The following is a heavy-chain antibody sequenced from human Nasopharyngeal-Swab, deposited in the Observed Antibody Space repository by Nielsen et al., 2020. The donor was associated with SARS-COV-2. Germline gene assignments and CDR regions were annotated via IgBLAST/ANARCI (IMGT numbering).Heavy chain of an antibody. CDR2: IRSKAYGGTT. J-gene: IGHJ6*02. V-gene: IGHV3-49*04. CDR3: TREDYYGMDV. Sequence: GGSLRLSCTASGFTFGDYAMSWVRQAPGKGLEWVGFIRSKAYGGTTEYAASVKGRFTISRDDSKSIAYLQMYSLKTEDTAVYYCTREDYYGMDVWGQGTTVTVSS. CDR1: GFTFGDYA.